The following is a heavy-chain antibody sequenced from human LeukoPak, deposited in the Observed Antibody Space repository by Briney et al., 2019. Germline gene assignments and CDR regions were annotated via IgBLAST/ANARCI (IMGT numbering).Heavy chain of an antibody. CDR1: GGSIRSYY. V-gene: IGHV4-59*08. J-gene: IGHJ4*02. CDR2: IYYSGST. D-gene: IGHD4-17*01. Sequence: ETLSLTCSVPGGSIRSYYWSWIRQPPGKGLEWIGYIYYSGSTNYNPSLKSRVTISVDTSKNQFSLKLSSVTAADTAVYYCAFNPMTTVTSYYFDYWGQGALITVSS. CDR3: AFNPMTTVTSYYFDY.